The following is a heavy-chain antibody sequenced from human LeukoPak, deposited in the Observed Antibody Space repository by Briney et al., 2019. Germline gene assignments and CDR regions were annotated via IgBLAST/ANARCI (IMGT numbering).Heavy chain of an antibody. CDR1: GFTFSSYA. CDR2: ISGSGGST. CDR3: AKRGKYCSGGSCYYLDP. D-gene: IGHD2-15*01. V-gene: IGHV3-23*01. Sequence: GGSLRLSCAASGFTFSSYAMSWVRQAPGKGLEWVSAISGSGGSTYYADSVKGRFTISRDNSKNTLYLQMNCLRAEDTAVYYCAKRGKYCSGGSCYYLDPWGQGTLVTVSS. J-gene: IGHJ5*02.